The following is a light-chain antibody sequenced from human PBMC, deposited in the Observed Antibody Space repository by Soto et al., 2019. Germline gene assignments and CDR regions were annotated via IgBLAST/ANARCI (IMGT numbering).Light chain of an antibody. CDR2: DVS. Sequence: QSALTQPASVSGSPGQSITISCTGTSSDVGGYNYVSWYQQHPGKAPKLMIYDVSNRPSGVSNRFSGSKSGNTASLTISGLLAVDEADYYCGSYTSSSTYVVFGGGTKLTVL. V-gene: IGLV2-14*01. J-gene: IGLJ2*01. CDR1: SSDVGGYNY. CDR3: GSYTSSSTYVV.